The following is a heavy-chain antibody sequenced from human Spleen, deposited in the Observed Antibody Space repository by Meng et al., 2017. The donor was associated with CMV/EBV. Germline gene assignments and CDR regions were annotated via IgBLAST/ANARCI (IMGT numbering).Heavy chain of an antibody. CDR2: IGHSGFT. V-gene: IGHV4-39*01. CDR3: VRSSAWVRTGFDP. D-gene: IGHD6-19*01. CDR1: GGSISTSGYY. Sequence: QPRLRGSGPGLAGPSEALSLTCSVSGGSISTSGYYWGWIRQPPGKGLEWIGSIGHSGFTYYTSSLKSRVTVSIDTSRNQFSLWLISVTAADTAVYYCVRSSAWVRTGFDPWGQGTLVTVSS. J-gene: IGHJ5*02.